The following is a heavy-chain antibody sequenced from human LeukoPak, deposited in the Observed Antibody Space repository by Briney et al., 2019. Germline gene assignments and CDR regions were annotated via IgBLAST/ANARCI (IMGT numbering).Heavy chain of an antibody. Sequence: SVKVSCKASGGTFSSYAISWVRQAPGQGLEWMGGIIPIFGTANYAQKFQGRVTITADESTSTAYMELSSLRSEDTGVDYCAGAAHSSSWYGTNYWFDPWGQGTLVTVSS. V-gene: IGHV1-69*13. D-gene: IGHD6-13*01. CDR3: AGAAHSSSWYGTNYWFDP. CDR1: GGTFSSYA. CDR2: IIPIFGTA. J-gene: IGHJ5*02.